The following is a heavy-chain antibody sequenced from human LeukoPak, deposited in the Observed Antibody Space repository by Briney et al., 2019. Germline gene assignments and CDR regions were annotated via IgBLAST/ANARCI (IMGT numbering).Heavy chain of an antibody. J-gene: IGHJ6*02. D-gene: IGHD6-6*01. CDR1: GFTFSSYG. Sequence: GGSLRLSCAASGFTFSSYGMHWVRQAPGKGLEWVAVISYDGSNKYYADSVKGRFTISRDNSKNTLYLQMNSLRAEDTAVYYCAKTSAIENYYYYYGMDVWGQGTTVTVSS. CDR2: ISYDGSNK. V-gene: IGHV3-30*18. CDR3: AKTSAIENYYYYYGMDV.